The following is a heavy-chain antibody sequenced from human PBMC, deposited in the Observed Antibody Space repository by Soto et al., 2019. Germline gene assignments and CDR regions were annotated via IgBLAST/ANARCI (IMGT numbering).Heavy chain of an antibody. Sequence: SETLSLTFAVCGGSLSSSSWWGWVRQPPGKTLEWLGEIFYSGSTKYNASLNSRVTISADQSKNDFSLRLSSVTAADTAVHHCVHHGGVPYYHDFWGQGMLVTVSS. CDR1: GGSLSSSSW. D-gene: IGHD2-8*01. CDR2: IFYSGST. J-gene: IGHJ4*02. CDR3: VHHGGVPYYHDF. V-gene: IGHV4-4*02.